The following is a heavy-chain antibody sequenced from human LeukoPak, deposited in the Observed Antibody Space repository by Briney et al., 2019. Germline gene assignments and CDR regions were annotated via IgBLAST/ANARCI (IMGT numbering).Heavy chain of an antibody. D-gene: IGHD6-19*01. J-gene: IGHJ6*02. CDR1: GYTFTSYA. CDR2: INAGNGNT. Sequence: ASVKVSCKASGYTFTSYAMHWVRQAPGQRLEWMGWINAGNGNTKYSQKFQGRVTITRDTSAGTAYMELSRLRSEDTAVYYCARDRRSSGWYEYYGMDVWGQGTTVTVSS. CDR3: ARDRRSSGWYEYYGMDV. V-gene: IGHV1-3*01.